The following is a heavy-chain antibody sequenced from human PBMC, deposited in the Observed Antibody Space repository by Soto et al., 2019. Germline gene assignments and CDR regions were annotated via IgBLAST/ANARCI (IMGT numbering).Heavy chain of an antibody. J-gene: IGHJ4*02. V-gene: IGHV4-4*02. D-gene: IGHD3-10*01. CDR2: IFHDGTA. Sequence: PSETLSLPCAVSGVSISSGNWWTWVRQTPQRGLEYIGEIFHDGTANYYPSFERRVAISVDTSKNQFSLKLTSVTAADTAIYVCARLVYVTPLNYMHCDFWGQGARVTVSS. CDR1: GVSISSGNW. CDR3: ARLVYVTPLNYMHCDF.